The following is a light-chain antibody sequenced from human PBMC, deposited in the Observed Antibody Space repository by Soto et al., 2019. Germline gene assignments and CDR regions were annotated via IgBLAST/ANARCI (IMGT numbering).Light chain of an antibody. J-gene: IGKJ1*01. CDR2: DAS. Sequence: DIQMTQSPSTLSASVGDRVTITCRASQSVNNFLAWYQQKPGKAPKLLIYDASTLETGIPPRFSGSGSGTEFTLAISSLQPDDFATYYCQQYGTFPGAFGQGTTVEVK. CDR3: QQYGTFPGA. V-gene: IGKV1-5*01. CDR1: QSVNNF.